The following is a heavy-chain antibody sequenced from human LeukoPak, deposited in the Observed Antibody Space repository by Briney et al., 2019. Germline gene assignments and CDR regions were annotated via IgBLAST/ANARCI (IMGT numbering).Heavy chain of an antibody. D-gene: IGHD3-22*01. CDR1: GFTFSLYG. CDR3: ARCPESSGYYYELDS. Sequence: PGGSLRLSCAASGFTFSLYGMHWVRQAPGKGLEWVAVISCHGNNEYYADSVKGRFTISRDNSKNTLYLQMNSLTADDTAVYYCARCPESSGYYYELDSWGQGTLVTVSS. CDR2: ISCHGNNE. J-gene: IGHJ4*02. V-gene: IGHV3-30*03.